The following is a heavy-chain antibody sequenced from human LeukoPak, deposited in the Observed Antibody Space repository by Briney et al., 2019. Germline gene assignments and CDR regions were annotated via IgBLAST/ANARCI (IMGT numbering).Heavy chain of an antibody. CDR1: DDSISSIY. J-gene: IGHJ4*02. D-gene: IGHD5-18*01. CDR3: ARSRRGYTSDCWED. V-gene: IGHV4-4*07. Sequence: PSETLSLTCTFSDDSISSIYWSWIRQSVGKGLEWIGRIHSSGGTHYNPALKSRVTMSVDTSKNQISLNVTSVTAADTALYYCARSRRGYTSDCWEDWGQGTLVTVSS. CDR2: IHSSGGT.